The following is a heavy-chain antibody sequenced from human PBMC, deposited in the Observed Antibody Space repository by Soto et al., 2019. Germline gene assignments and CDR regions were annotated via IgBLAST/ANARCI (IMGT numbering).Heavy chain of an antibody. J-gene: IGHJ4*02. CDR2: MNPNSGNT. D-gene: IGHD2-15*01. V-gene: IGHV1-8*01. CDR1: GYTFTSYD. CDR3: GRGGGVVGGAGLDY. Sequence: QVQLVQSGAEVKKPGASVKVSCKASGYTFTSYDINWVRQATGQGLEWMGWMNPNSGNTGYAQKFQGRVTMTRNTSKSKGYMELRSLGSGDTAVYYWGRGGGVVGGAGLDYWGQGTLVTVSS.